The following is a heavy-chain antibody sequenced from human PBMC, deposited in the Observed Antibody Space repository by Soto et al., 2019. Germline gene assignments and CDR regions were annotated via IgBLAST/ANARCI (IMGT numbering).Heavy chain of an antibody. CDR1: GFPFSSYV. CDR2: ISGGGSNT. CDR3: AKDSNKYSSSLRGRYFDY. V-gene: IGHV3-23*01. Sequence: VGSLRLSCAASGFPFSSYVMSWVRQAPGKGLEWVSGISGGGSNTFYADYVKGRFTISRDNSKNTLLLQMNSPGAEDTAVYYCAKDSNKYSSSLRGRYFDYWGQGIGVTVSS. J-gene: IGHJ4*02. D-gene: IGHD4-4*01.